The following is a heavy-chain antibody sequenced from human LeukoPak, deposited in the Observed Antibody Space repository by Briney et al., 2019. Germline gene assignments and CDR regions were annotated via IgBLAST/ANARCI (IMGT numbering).Heavy chain of an antibody. CDR2: IDGSGDNT. CDR1: GFTFNTNA. J-gene: IGHJ4*02. CDR3: AKEDRLRTIDY. Sequence: GGSLRLSCAASGFTFNTNAVSWVRQAPEKGLEWVSAIDGSGDNTYYADSVKGRFTISRDNSKNTLYLQMNSLRAEDTAVYYCAKEDRLRTIDYWGQGTLVTVSS. V-gene: IGHV3-23*01. D-gene: IGHD4-17*01.